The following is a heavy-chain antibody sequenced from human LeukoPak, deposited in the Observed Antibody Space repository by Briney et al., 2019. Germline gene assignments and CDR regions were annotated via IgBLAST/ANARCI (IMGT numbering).Heavy chain of an antibody. Sequence: GGSLRLSCAASGFTLSSYAMAWVRQAPGKGLQWVSAISGSGSSTYYADSVKGRFTISRDNSKNTLFLRMNSLRAEDTAVYYCAGSSCGGNCYSGFDYWGQGTLVTVSS. J-gene: IGHJ4*02. D-gene: IGHD2-21*02. CDR3: AGSSCGGNCYSGFDY. CDR2: ISGSGSST. V-gene: IGHV3-23*01. CDR1: GFTLSSYA.